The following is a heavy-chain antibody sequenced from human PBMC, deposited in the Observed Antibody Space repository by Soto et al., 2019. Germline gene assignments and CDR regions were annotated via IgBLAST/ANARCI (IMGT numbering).Heavy chain of an antibody. CDR1: GFTFSNYG. J-gene: IGHJ3*02. D-gene: IGHD3-3*01. CDR2: ISYDGSNK. V-gene: IGHV3-30*18. CDR3: AKSPGGYYSFDI. Sequence: GGSLRLSCAASGFTFSNYGMHGVRQAPGKGLEWVAVISYDGSNKYYADSVKGRFTISRDNSKNTLYLQMNSLRAGDTAVYYCAKSPGGYYSFDISSQGTMVTGSS.